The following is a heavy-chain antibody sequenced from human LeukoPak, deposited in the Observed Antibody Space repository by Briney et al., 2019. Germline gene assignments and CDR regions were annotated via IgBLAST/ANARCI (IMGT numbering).Heavy chain of an antibody. D-gene: IGHD1-26*01. CDR2: ISYDGSNK. CDR3: ARGLFTGGTNYGF. V-gene: IGHV3-30-3*01. CDR1: GFTFSTYA. Sequence: PGRSLRLSCAASGFTFSTYAMHWVRQAPGKGLEWVAVISYDGSNKYYADSVKGRFTISRDNSKNTLYLQMNSPRAEDTAVYYCARGLFTGGTNYGFWGQGTLVTVSS. J-gene: IGHJ4*02.